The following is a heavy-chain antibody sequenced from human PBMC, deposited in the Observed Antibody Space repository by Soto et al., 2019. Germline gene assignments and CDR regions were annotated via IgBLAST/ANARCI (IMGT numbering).Heavy chain of an antibody. CDR3: ATGGWYCRGGSCHFDY. J-gene: IGHJ4*02. D-gene: IGHD2-15*01. V-gene: IGHV3-23*01. CDR1: GFTFSDDA. CDR2: INDNGDTT. Sequence: EVQLLESGGGLVQPGESLRLSCAASGFTFSDDAMSWVRQAPGKGLEWVSGINDNGDTTHYADSVKGRFTISRDNTSNTMYLQMSILRGEDTAVYYCATGGWYCRGGSCHFDYWGQGTLVTVSS.